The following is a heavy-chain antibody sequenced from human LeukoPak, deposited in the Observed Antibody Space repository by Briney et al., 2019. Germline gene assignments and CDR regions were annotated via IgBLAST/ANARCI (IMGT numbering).Heavy chain of an antibody. D-gene: IGHD5-12*01. CDR3: ASRLRERFDS. CDR2: LYPGDSDT. CDR1: GYSFPNYW. Sequence: GESLKISCKGPGYSFPNYWIGWVRQMPGKGLEWLGILYPGDSDTRYSPSFQGQVTISADKSISTAYPQWSSLKASDTAMYYCASRLRERFDSWGQGTLVTVSS. J-gene: IGHJ4*02. V-gene: IGHV5-51*01.